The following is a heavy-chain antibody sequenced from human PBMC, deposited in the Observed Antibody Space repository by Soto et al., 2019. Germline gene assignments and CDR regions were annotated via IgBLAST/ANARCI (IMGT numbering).Heavy chain of an antibody. CDR1: GFTFSSYA. J-gene: IGHJ5*02. V-gene: IGHV3-23*01. Sequence: LRLSCAAPGFTFSSYAMSWVRQAPGKGLEWVSAISGSGGSTYYADSVKGRFTISRDNSKNTLYLQMNSLRAEDTAVYYCAKRYSYGPQSFDPWGQGTLVTVYS. CDR3: AKRYSYGPQSFDP. D-gene: IGHD5-18*01. CDR2: ISGSGGST.